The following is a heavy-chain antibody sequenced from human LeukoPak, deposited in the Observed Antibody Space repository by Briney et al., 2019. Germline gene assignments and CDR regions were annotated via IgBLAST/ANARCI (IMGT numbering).Heavy chain of an antibody. Sequence: PSQTLSLTCTVSVGSISSGGYYWSWIRQHPGKGLEWIGYIYYSGSTYYNPSLKSRVTISVDTSKNQFSLKLSSVTAADTAVYYCARGGSGYSSSWYVGYWGQGTLVTVSS. CDR1: VGSISSGGYY. J-gene: IGHJ4*02. V-gene: IGHV4-31*03. D-gene: IGHD6-13*01. CDR3: ARGGSGYSSSWYVGY. CDR2: IYYSGST.